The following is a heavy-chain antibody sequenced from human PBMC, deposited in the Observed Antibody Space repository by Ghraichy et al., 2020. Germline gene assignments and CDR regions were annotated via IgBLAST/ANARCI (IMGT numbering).Heavy chain of an antibody. V-gene: IGHV3-7*01. D-gene: IGHD1/OR15-1a*01. CDR1: GFSFSTYW. CDR3: ARENKPRYFDV. J-gene: IGHJ2*01. CDR2: IKYDGSQK. Sequence: GESLNISCAASGFSFSTYWMTWVRQTPGKGLEWVANIKYDGSQKYYVDSVKGRFSISRDNAKNSLYLQMNGLRAEDTAVYYCARENKPRYFDVWGRGTLVAVSS.